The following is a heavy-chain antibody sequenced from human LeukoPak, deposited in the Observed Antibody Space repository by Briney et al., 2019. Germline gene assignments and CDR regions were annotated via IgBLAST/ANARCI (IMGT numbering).Heavy chain of an antibody. CDR2: IRSSGGTI. CDR3: ARLFGPTWDYYYMDV. J-gene: IGHJ6*03. V-gene: IGHV3-48*04. Sequence: GGSLRLSCAASGFTFSSYDMSWVRQAPGKGLAWDSYIRSSGGTIYYADSVKGRFSISRDNAKNSLYLQMNSLRAEDTAVYYCARLFGPTWDYYYMDVWGKGTTVTVSS. CDR1: GFTFSSYD. D-gene: IGHD1-26*01.